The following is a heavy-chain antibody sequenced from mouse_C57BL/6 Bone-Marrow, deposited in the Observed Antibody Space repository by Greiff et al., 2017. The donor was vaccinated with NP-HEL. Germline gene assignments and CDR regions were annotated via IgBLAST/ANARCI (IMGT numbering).Heavy chain of an antibody. D-gene: IGHD2-3*01. J-gene: IGHJ2*01. Sequence: VKLVESGPGLVQPSQSLSITCTVSGFSLTSYGVHWVRQPPGKGLEWLGVIWSGGSTDYNAAFISRLSISKDNSKSQVFFKMNSLQADDTAIYYCAKTWEDGYQFGYWGQGTTLTVSS. CDR1: GFSLTSYG. CDR3: AKTWEDGYQFGY. V-gene: IGHV2-4*01. CDR2: IWSGGST.